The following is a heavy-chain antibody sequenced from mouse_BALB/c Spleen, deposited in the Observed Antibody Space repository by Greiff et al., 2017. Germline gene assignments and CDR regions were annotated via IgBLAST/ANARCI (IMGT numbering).Heavy chain of an antibody. J-gene: IGHJ2*01. CDR3: ARAHYYGSQYYFDY. Sequence: EVMLVESGGGLVKPGGSLKLSCAASGFTFSSYAMSWVRQSPEKRLEWVAEISSGGSYTYYPDTVTGRFTISRDNAKNTLYLEMSSLRSEDTAMYYCARAHYYGSQYYFDYWGQGTTLTVSS. CDR2: ISSGGSYT. D-gene: IGHD1-1*01. CDR1: GFTFSSYA. V-gene: IGHV5-9-4*01.